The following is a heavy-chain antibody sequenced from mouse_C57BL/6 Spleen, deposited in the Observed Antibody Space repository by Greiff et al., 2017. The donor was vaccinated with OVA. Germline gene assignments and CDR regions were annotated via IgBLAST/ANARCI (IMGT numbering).Heavy chain of an antibody. CDR1: GFNIKDYY. J-gene: IGHJ3*01. V-gene: IGHV14-1*01. CDR2: IDPEDGDT. D-gene: IGHD1-1*01. Sequence: EVQLQQSGAELVRPGASVKLSCTASGFNIKDYYMHWVKQRPEQGLEWIGRIDPEDGDTEYAPKFQGKATMTADTSSNTAYLQLSSLTSEDTAVYYCTTWNYVSSYEFAYWGQGTLVTVSA. CDR3: TTWNYVSSYEFAY.